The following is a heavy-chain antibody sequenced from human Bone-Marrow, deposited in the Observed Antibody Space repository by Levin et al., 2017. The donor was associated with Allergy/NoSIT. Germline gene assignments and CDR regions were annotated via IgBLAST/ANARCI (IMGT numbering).Heavy chain of an antibody. CDR3: ARDRVSSNYYDRHYYSYLGMDV. CDR2: ISGSGSHI. V-gene: IGHV3-11*01. CDR1: GFTFSDYH. J-gene: IGHJ6*02. Sequence: GGSLRLSCAASGFTFSDYHMSWIRQAPGKGLQWVSYISGSGSHIDSADSVKGRFTISRDNARNSLFLQMHSLRAEDTAVYYCARDRVSSNYYDRHYYSYLGMDVWGQGTTVTVS. D-gene: IGHD4-11*01.